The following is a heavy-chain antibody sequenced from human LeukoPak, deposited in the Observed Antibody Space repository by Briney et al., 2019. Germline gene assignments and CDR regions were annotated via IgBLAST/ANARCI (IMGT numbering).Heavy chain of an antibody. J-gene: IGHJ4*02. Sequence: SETLSLTCTVSGDSVSSHYWSWIRQPPGKGLEWIAYVYYTGTSNYNPSLKSRVTISIDTSKNQFSLKLISVTAADTAVYYCARYSNHVDYFDSWGQGTLVTVSS. CDR3: ARYSNHVDYFDS. CDR1: GDSVSSHY. V-gene: IGHV4-59*02. D-gene: IGHD4-11*01. CDR2: VYYTGTS.